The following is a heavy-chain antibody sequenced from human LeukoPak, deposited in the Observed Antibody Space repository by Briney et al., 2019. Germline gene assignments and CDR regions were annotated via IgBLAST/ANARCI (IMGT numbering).Heavy chain of an antibody. CDR2: ISSSSSYI. CDR3: ARVSPPYYYGSGNFDY. Sequence: GGSLRLSCAASGFTFSSYSMNWVRQAPGKGLEWVSSISSSSSYIYYADSVKGRFTISRDNAKNSLYLQMNSLRAEDTAVYYCARVSPPYYYGSGNFDYWGQGTLVTVSS. CDR1: GFTFSSYS. D-gene: IGHD3-10*01. J-gene: IGHJ4*02. V-gene: IGHV3-21*01.